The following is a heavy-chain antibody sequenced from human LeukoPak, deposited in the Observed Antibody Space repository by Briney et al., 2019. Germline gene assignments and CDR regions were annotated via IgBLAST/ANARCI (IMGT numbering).Heavy chain of an antibody. D-gene: IGHD2-15*01. CDR1: GGSISSASYY. Sequence: SETLSLTCTVSGGSISSASYYWGWIPQPPGKGLEWIGSSYYTGTTYYNPSLKSRVTIGLDTSKDHFSLKLTSVTAADTAVYYCARQPALSYCSGGTCWFDPWGQGILVTVSS. V-gene: IGHV4-39*01. CDR2: SYYTGTT. CDR3: ARQPALSYCSGGTCWFDP. J-gene: IGHJ5*02.